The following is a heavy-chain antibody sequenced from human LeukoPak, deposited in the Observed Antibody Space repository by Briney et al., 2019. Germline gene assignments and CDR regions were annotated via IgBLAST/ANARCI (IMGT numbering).Heavy chain of an antibody. J-gene: IGHJ5*02. CDR2: ISGSGGST. Sequence: GGSLRLSCAASGFTFSSYAMSWVRQAPGKGLEWVSAISGSGGSTYYADSVKGRFTISRDNSKNTLYLQINSLRAEDTAVYYCAKDPVHSGPLAAAPRDPWGQGTLVTVSS. D-gene: IGHD6-13*01. V-gene: IGHV3-23*01. CDR3: AKDPVHSGPLAAAPRDP. CDR1: GFTFSSYA.